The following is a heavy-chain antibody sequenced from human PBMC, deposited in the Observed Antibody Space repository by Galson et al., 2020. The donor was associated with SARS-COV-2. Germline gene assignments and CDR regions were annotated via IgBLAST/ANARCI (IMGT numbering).Heavy chain of an antibody. Sequence: GGSLRLSCAVSGFTFDNYWMNWLRQAPGKGLEWVAFIKEDGSVSGYLDSVKGRFTISRDNGKKSLYLQMDSLRVEDTAIYYCARGGGPQNWNGGLYWGQGSLVTVSS. CDR2: IKEDGSVS. CDR1: GFTFDNYW. D-gene: IGHD1-1*01. V-gene: IGHV3-7*01. J-gene: IGHJ4*02. CDR3: ARGGGPQNWNGGLY.